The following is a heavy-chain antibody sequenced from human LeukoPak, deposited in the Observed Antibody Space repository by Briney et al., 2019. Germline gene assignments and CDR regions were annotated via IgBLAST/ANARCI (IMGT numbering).Heavy chain of an antibody. V-gene: IGHV3-53*01. D-gene: IGHD2-15*01. Sequence: TGGSLRLSCAVSGFTVSNTYMSWVRQAPGKGLEWVSIIYSGDNTYYADSVKGRFTISRDNSKNILFLQMNSLRAEDTAVYYCAKVRPTQIDYWGRGIVVTVSS. CDR3: AKVRPTQIDY. CDR1: GFTVSNTY. J-gene: IGHJ4*02. CDR2: IYSGDNT.